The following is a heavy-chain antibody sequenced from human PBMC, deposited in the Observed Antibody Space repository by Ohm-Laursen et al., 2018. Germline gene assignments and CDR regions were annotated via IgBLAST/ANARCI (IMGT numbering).Heavy chain of an antibody. CDR2: ISWNSGSI. Sequence: RSLRLSCAASGFTFDDYAMHWVRQAPGKGLEWVSGISWNSGSIGYADSVKGRFTISRDNAKNSLYLQMNSLRAEDTAVFYCAREVWWSLDYWGRGTLVTVSS. CDR1: GFTFDDYA. V-gene: IGHV3-9*01. J-gene: IGHJ4*02. D-gene: IGHD1-26*01. CDR3: AREVWWSLDY.